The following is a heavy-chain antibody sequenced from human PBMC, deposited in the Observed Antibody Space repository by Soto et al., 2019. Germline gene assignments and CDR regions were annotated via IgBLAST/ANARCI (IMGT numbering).Heavy chain of an antibody. CDR3: ARVSMVRATHSFEI. CDR2: INPNSVGT. V-gene: IGHV1-2*02. J-gene: IGHJ3*02. Sequence: QVQLVQSGAEVKKPGASVKVSCKASGYTFTGHYMHWVRQAPGQGLEWMGWINPNSVGTNYAQKFQGRVTMTRDTSISTGYMELSRLRSNDTAVYYCARVSMVRATHSFEICGQGTMVTVTS. D-gene: IGHD3-10*01. CDR1: GYTFTGHY.